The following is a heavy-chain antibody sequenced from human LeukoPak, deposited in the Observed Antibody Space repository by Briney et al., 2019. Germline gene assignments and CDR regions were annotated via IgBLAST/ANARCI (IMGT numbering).Heavy chain of an antibody. V-gene: IGHV3-30-3*01. CDR1: GFTFSSYA. D-gene: IGHD6-6*01. CDR3: ARDMKQLGGDYYYYLDV. J-gene: IGHJ6*03. Sequence: PGGSLRLSCAASGFTFSSYAMHWVRQGLGKGLEWVAVISYDGSNKYYADSVKGRFTISRDNSKNTLYLQMNSLRAEDTAVYYCARDMKQLGGDYYYYLDVWGKGPTVTVPS. CDR2: ISYDGSNK.